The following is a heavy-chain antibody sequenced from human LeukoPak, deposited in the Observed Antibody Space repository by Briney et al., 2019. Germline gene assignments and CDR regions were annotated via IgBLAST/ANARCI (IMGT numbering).Heavy chain of an antibody. CDR3: ARDLSERYSTDY. V-gene: IGHV3-23*01. CDR2: ISGSGGST. D-gene: IGHD1-26*01. Sequence: GGSLRLSCAASGFTFSSYAMSWVRQAPGKGLEWVSAISGSGGSTYYADSVKGRFTISRDNSQNTLDLQMNSLRAEDTAVYYCARDLSERYSTDYWGQGTLVTVSS. CDR1: GFTFSSYA. J-gene: IGHJ4*02.